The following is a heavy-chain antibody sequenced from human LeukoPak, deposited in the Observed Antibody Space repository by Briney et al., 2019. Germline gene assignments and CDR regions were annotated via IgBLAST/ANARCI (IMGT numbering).Heavy chain of an antibody. CDR3: ADLLKGDSSGYYTH. V-gene: IGHV3-74*01. CDR1: GFTFSRYW. CDR2: INGDGSTT. Sequence: PGGSLRLSCAASGFTFSRYWMHWVRQAPGKGLVWVSRINGDGSTTSYADSVKGGFTISRDNSKNTLYLQMNSLRAEDTAVYYCADLLKGDSSGYYTHWGQGTLVTVSS. J-gene: IGHJ4*02. D-gene: IGHD3-22*01.